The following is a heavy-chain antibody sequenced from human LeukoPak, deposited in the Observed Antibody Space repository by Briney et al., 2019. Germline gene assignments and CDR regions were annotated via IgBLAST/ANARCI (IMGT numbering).Heavy chain of an antibody. D-gene: IGHD5-18*01. CDR2: IWHDGTNK. J-gene: IGHJ4*02. Sequence: PGRSLRLSCAASGFTFSNYGMHWVRQAPGKGLEWVAVIWHDGTNKYYADSVKGRFTISRGNSKNTLYLQMNSLRAEDTAVYYCTRDVGHSALANWGQGVLVTVSS. CDR3: TRDVGHSALAN. V-gene: IGHV3-33*01. CDR1: GFTFSNYG.